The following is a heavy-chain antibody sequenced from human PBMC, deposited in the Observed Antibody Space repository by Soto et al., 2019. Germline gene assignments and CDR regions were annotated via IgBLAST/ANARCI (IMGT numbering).Heavy chain of an antibody. Sequence: QVQLVESGGGVVQPGRSLRLSCAASGFTFSSYAMHWVRQAPGKGLEWVAVISYDGSNKYYADSVKGRFTISRDNSKNTLYLQMNSLEGEDTAVYYCAGIAVAGTGGDDAFDIWGQGTMVTVSS. V-gene: IGHV3-30-3*01. CDR1: GFTFSSYA. CDR3: AGIAVAGTGGDDAFDI. D-gene: IGHD6-19*01. CDR2: ISYDGSNK. J-gene: IGHJ3*02.